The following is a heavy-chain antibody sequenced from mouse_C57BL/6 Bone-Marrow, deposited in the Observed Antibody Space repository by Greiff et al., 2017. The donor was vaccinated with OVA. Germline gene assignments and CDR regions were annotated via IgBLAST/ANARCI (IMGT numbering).Heavy chain of an antibody. CDR1: GFTFSDYY. CDR3: AREGSGRGYFDY. V-gene: IGHV5-16*01. CDR2: INYDGSST. D-gene: IGHD1-3*01. J-gene: IGHJ2*01. Sequence: EVQVVESEGGLVQPGSSMKLSCTASGFTFSDYYMAWVRQVPEKGLEWVANINYDGSSTYYLDSLKSRFIISRDNAKNILYLQMSSLKSEDTATYYCAREGSGRGYFDYWGQGTTLTVSS.